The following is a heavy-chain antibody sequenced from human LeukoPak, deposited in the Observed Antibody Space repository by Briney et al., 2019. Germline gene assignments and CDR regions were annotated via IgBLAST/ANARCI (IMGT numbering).Heavy chain of an antibody. Sequence: ASVKVSCKASGYTFTSYSISWVRQAPGQGLEWMGWIGGYNGNTNYAQKFQGRVTMTTDTSTSTGYMELRSLRSDDTAVYFCARDGLNRKPNFDYWGQGTLVTVSS. J-gene: IGHJ4*02. D-gene: IGHD1-14*01. CDR2: IGGYNGNT. CDR1: GYTFTSYS. V-gene: IGHV1-18*01. CDR3: ARDGLNRKPNFDY.